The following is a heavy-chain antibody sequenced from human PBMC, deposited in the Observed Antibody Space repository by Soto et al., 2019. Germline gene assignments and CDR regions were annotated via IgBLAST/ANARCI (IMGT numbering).Heavy chain of an antibody. Sequence: PSETLSLTCTGSGCSISPYYWSWIRQTPGKGLECIAYIYYSGSTNYNPSLKSRVTISVDTSKNQCSLKLSSVTAADTAVYYCARASYYSDSFGYFLDSWGQGTLVTVS. J-gene: IGHJ4*02. D-gene: IGHD3-22*01. V-gene: IGHV4-59*01. CDR1: GCSISPYY. CDR3: ARASYYSDSFGYFLDS. CDR2: IYYSGST.